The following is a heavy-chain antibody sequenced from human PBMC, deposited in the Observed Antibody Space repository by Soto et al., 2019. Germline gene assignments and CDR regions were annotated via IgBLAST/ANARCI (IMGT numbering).Heavy chain of an antibody. Sequence: QLRLQESGSGVVRTSETLSLTCTVSGGSITHGGFSWSWIRQSPGKGLEWIGYIGHLENTHFHLTFKSRLTMSIDRSKNQFSLNLSSVTAADRAVYYCARCGGNDPFDSWGQGVLVSVSS. D-gene: IGHD5-12*01. CDR3: ARCGGNDPFDS. CDR1: GGSITHGGFS. V-gene: IGHV4-30-2*06. J-gene: IGHJ4*02. CDR2: IGHLENT.